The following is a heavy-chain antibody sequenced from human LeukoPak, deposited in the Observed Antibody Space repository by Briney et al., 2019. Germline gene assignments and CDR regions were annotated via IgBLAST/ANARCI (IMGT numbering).Heavy chain of an antibody. J-gene: IGHJ6*02. Sequence: GGSLRLSCAASGFTLSSYSMNWVRQAPGKGLGWVSSISSSSSYIYYADSVKGRFTISRDNAKNSLYLQMNSLRAEDTAVYYGARVRSGLRLDYGMDVWGQGTTVTVSS. D-gene: IGHD5-12*01. V-gene: IGHV3-21*01. CDR3: ARVRSGLRLDYGMDV. CDR1: GFTLSSYS. CDR2: ISSSSSYI.